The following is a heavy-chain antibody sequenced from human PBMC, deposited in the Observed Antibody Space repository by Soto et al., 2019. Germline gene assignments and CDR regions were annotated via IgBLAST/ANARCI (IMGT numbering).Heavy chain of an antibody. CDR2: ISSSGSTI. Sequence: HLGGSLRLSCAASGFTFSSYEMNWVRQAPGKGLEWVSYISSSGSTIYYADSVKGRFTISRDNAKNSLYLQMNSLRAEDTAVYYCAMSYYDYVWGSYRHQAHYYYDGSDVWGQGTTFTVSS. CDR3: AMSYYDYVWGSYRHQAHYYYDGSDV. CDR1: GFTFSSYE. J-gene: IGHJ6*02. D-gene: IGHD3-16*02. V-gene: IGHV3-48*03.